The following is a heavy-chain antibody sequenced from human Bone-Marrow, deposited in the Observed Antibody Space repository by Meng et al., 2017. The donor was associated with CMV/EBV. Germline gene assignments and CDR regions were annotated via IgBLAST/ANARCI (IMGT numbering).Heavy chain of an antibody. V-gene: IGHV1-8*03. CDR1: GYTFTSYD. D-gene: IGHD2-2*01. Sequence: ASVKVSCKASGYTFTSYDINWVRQATGQGLEWMGWMNPNSGNTGYAQKFQGRVTITADKSTSTPYMELSSLRSEDTAVYYCAREDPLGYCSSTSCPTRGGIDYWGQGPLVTVSS. J-gene: IGHJ4*02. CDR2: MNPNSGNT. CDR3: AREDPLGYCSSTSCPTRGGIDY.